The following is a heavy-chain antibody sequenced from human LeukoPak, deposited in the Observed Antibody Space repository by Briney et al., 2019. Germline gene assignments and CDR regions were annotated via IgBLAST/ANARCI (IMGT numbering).Heavy chain of an antibody. CDR3: ASQSIASPGNWFDP. Sequence: ASETLSLTCTISGGSISSFYCNWIRQPPGKGLEWIGYIYYSGSTNYNPSLKSRVTISVDTSKNQFSLKLSSVTAADTAVYYCASQSIASPGNWFDPWGHGTLVTVSS. V-gene: IGHV4-59*08. D-gene: IGHD1-1*01. CDR1: GGSISSFY. J-gene: IGHJ5*02. CDR2: IYYSGST.